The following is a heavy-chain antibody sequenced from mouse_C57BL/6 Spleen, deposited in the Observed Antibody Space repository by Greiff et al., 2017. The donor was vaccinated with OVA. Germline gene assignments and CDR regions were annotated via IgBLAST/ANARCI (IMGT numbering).Heavy chain of an antibody. CDR2: IYPGTGGT. J-gene: IGHJ2*01. CDR3: GRDYYGT. D-gene: IGHD1-1*01. Sequence: QVQLQQPGAELVKPGASVKMSCKASGYTFTSYWITWVKQRPGQGLEWIGGIYPGTGGTNYNEKFKSKATLTVDTTSSTAYMQLSSLTSEDSAVYYCGRDYYGTWGKGTTLTVSS. CDR1: GYTFTSYW. V-gene: IGHV1-55*01.